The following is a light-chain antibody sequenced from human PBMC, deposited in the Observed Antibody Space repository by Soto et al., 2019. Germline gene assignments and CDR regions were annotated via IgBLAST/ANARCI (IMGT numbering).Light chain of an antibody. Sequence: QSVLTQSPSASAALGASVRLTCTLSSGHSYYAIAWHQQRPEKGPRYLMKVDSDGSHTKGDGVPDRFSGSSSGAERYLIISSLQSEDEADYYCQTWGTGIDWVFGGGTKLIVL. CDR3: QTWGTGIDWV. CDR2: VDSDGSH. CDR1: SGHSYYA. V-gene: IGLV4-69*01. J-gene: IGLJ3*02.